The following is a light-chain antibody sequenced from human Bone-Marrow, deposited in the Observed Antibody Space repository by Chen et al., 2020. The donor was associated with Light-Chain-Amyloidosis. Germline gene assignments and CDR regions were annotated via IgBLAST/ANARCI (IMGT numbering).Light chain of an antibody. CDR1: SSDAGGYDY. J-gene: IGLJ3*02. CDR3: CSYAGSYTWV. V-gene: IGLV2-11*01. Sequence: QSALTQLRSVSGSPGQSVAISCTGTSSDAGGYDYVSWYQQHPGKAPKFMIYDVSKRPSGVPDRFSGSKSGNTASLTISGLQAEDEADYYCCSYAGSYTWVFGGGTKLTVL. CDR2: DVS.